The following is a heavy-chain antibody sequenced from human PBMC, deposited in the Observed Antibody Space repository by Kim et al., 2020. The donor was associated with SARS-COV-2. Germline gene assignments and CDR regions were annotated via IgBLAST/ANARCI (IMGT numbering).Heavy chain of an antibody. CDR2: IIPIFGTA. Sequence: SVKVSCKASGGTFSSYAISWVRQAPGQGLEWMGGIIPIFGTANYAQKFQGRVTITADESTSTAYMELSSLRSGDTAVYYCARRGGYSYGLGYYFDYWGQGTLVTVSS. J-gene: IGHJ4*02. CDR3: ARRGGYSYGLGYYFDY. V-gene: IGHV1-69*13. CDR1: GGTFSSYA. D-gene: IGHD5-18*01.